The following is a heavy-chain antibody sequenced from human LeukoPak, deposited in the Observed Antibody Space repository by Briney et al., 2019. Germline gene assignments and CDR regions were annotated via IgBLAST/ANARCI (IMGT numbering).Heavy chain of an antibody. CDR2: IKQDGSEK. J-gene: IGHJ6*02. CDR3: ARGSRGYSYGLYYYYGMDV. Sequence: GGSLRLSCAASGFTFSSYWMSWVRQAPGKGLEWVSNIKQDGSEKYYVDSVKGRFTISRDNAKNSLYLQMNSLRAEDTAVYYCARGSRGYSYGLYYYYGMDVWGQGTTVTVSS. CDR1: GFTFSSYW. V-gene: IGHV3-7*04. D-gene: IGHD5-18*01.